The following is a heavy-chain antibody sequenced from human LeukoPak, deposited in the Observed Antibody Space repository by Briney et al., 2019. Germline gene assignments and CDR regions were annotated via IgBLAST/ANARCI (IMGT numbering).Heavy chain of an antibody. V-gene: IGHV4-30-2*01. CDR2: IYHSGST. D-gene: IGHD5-12*01. J-gene: IGHJ4*02. Sequence: PSETLPLTCTVSGGSISSGGYYWSWIRQPPGKGLEWIGYIYHSGSTYYNPSLKSRVTISVDRSKNQFSLKLSSVTAADTAVYYCAREVRDSGYDFSPGLAVADIHFDYWGQGTLVTVSS. CDR1: GGSISSGGYY. CDR3: AREVRDSGYDFSPGLAVADIHFDY.